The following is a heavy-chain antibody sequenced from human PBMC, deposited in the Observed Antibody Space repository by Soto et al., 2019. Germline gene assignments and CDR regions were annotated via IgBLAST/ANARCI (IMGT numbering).Heavy chain of an antibody. V-gene: IGHV3-7*02. CDR3: AQDGVWSCYS. CDR1: GFSFNNHW. CDR2: IKSDGSAK. J-gene: IGHJ4*02. D-gene: IGHD3-3*01. Sequence: EMQLVESGGGLVQPGGSLRLSCKAYGFSFNNHWMTWVRQAPGKGLEWVAAIKSDGSAKKYVDSLRGRFTISRDKAENSLYLHMSSLRDADTAVYYCAQDGVWSCYSWGQGTLVIVSS.